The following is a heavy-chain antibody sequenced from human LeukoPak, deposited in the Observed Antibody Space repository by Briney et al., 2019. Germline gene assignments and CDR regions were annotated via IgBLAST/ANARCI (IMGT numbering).Heavy chain of an antibody. Sequence: ASVKVSCKASGYTFTGYHMHWVRQAPGQGLEWMGWINPNSGGTNYAQKFQGRVTMTRDTSISTAYMELSRLRSDDTAVYYCAREFYGVAGVDYWGQGTLVTVSS. CDR1: GYTFTGYH. CDR2: INPNSGGT. J-gene: IGHJ4*02. CDR3: AREFYGVAGVDY. V-gene: IGHV1-2*02. D-gene: IGHD3-3*01.